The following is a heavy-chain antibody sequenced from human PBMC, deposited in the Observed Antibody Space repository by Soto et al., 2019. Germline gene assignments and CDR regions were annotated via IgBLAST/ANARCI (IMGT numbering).Heavy chain of an antibody. CDR1: GFTFGDYA. CDR2: IRSKAYGGTT. D-gene: IGHD3-10*01. V-gene: IGHV3-49*03. CDR3: TRVVQQGFGELSGFDP. J-gene: IGHJ5*02. Sequence: GGSLRLSCTASGFTFGDYAMSWFRQAPGKGLEWVGFIRSKAYGGTTEYAASVKGRFTISRDDSKSIAYLQMNSLKTEDTAVYYCTRVVQQGFGELSGFDPWGQGTLVTVSS.